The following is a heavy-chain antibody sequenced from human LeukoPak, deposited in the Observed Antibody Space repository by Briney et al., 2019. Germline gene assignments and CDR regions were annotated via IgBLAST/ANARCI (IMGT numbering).Heavy chain of an antibody. Sequence: SETLSLTCTVSGGSISSYYWSWIRQPPGKGLEWIGYIYYSGSTNYNPSLKSRVTISVDTSKNQFSLKLTSVTAADTAVYYCAREGAFDTWGQGTMVTVSS. CDR3: AREGAFDT. J-gene: IGHJ3*02. V-gene: IGHV4-59*01. CDR2: IYYSGST. CDR1: GGSISSYY.